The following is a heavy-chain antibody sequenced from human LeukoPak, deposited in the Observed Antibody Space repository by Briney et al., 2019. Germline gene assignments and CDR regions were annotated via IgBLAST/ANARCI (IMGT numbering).Heavy chain of an antibody. CDR3: ASLGVSGSYALYGFDY. V-gene: IGHV3-48*01. J-gene: IGHJ4*02. CDR1: GFTFSSYS. D-gene: IGHD1-26*01. CDR2: ISSSSSTI. Sequence: PGGSLRLSCAASGFTFSSYSMNWVRQAPGKGLEWVSYISSSSSTIYYADSVKGRFTISRDNAKNSLYLQMNSLRAEDTAVYYCASLGVSGSYALYGFDYWGQGTLVTVSS.